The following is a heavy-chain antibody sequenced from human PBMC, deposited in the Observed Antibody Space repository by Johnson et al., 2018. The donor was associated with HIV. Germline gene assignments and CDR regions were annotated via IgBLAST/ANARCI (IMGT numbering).Heavy chain of an antibody. D-gene: IGHD1-1*01. CDR2: ISYDGSNK. J-gene: IGHJ3*02. CDR1: GFTFSSYG. CDR3: ATSTASDAFDI. Sequence: QVQLVESGGGLVQPGGSLRLSCAASGFTFSSYGMHWVRQAPGKGLEWVAVISYDGSNKYYADSVKGRFTISRDNSKNTLYLQMNSLRAEDTAVYYCATSTASDAFDIWGQGTMVTVSS. V-gene: IGHV3-30*03.